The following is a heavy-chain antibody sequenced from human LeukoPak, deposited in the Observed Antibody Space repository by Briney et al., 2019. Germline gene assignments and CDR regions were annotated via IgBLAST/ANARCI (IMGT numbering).Heavy chain of an antibody. Sequence: PGGSLRLSCAASGFTFSSYAMSWVRQAPGKGLEWVSAISGSGGITYYADSVKGRLTISRDNSKNTLYLPMNSLRAEDTAVYYCAKDDDYYDSSGPLDYWGQGTLVTVSS. J-gene: IGHJ4*02. CDR3: AKDDDYYDSSGPLDY. CDR1: GFTFSSYA. D-gene: IGHD3-22*01. CDR2: ISGSGGIT. V-gene: IGHV3-23*01.